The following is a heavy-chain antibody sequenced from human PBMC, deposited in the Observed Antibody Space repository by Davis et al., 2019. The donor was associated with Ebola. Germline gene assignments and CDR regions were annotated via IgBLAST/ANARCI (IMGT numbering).Heavy chain of an antibody. CDR1: GGSITSHSYY. D-gene: IGHD2-15*01. Sequence: MPSETLSLTCTVSGGSITSHSYYWALIRQPPGKGLEWIGSIYYSGSTYYNPSLKRRVTMSVDPSKSQFSLSLTSVTAADTAVYYCATLGRFCRGGICYSFDSWGQGTLVTVSS. J-gene: IGHJ4*02. CDR3: ATLGRFCRGGICYSFDS. CDR2: IYYSGST. V-gene: IGHV4-39*01.